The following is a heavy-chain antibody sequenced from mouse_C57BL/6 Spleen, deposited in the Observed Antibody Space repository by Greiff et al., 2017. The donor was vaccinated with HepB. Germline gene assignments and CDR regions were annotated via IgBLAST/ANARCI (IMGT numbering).Heavy chain of an antibody. CDR2: IYPGNSDT. V-gene: IGHV1-5*01. D-gene: IGHD1-1*01. CDR3: TRTPDYGSSYDAMDY. Sequence: EVQLQQSGTVLARPGASVKMSCKTSGYTFTSYWMHWVKQRPGQGLEWIGAIYPGNSDTSYNQKFKGKAKLTAVTSASTAYMELSSLTNEDSAVYYCTRTPDYGSSYDAMDYWGQGTSVTVSS. J-gene: IGHJ4*01. CDR1: GYTFTSYW.